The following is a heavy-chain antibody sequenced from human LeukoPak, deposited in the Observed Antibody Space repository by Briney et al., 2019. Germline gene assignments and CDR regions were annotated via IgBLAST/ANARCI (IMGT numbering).Heavy chain of an antibody. CDR1: GYTFTSYD. CDR3: ARGNRREVPAAITPPFGY. V-gene: IGHV1-8*01. D-gene: IGHD2-2*01. Sequence: ASVKVSCKASGYTFTSYDINWVRQATGQGLEWMGWMNPNSGNTGYAQKFQGRVTMTRNTSISTAYMELSSLRSEDTAVYYCARGNRREVPAAITPPFGYWGQGTLVTVSS. CDR2: MNPNSGNT. J-gene: IGHJ4*02.